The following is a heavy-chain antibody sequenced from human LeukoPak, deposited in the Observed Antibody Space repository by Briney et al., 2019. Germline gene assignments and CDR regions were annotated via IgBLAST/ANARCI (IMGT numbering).Heavy chain of an antibody. D-gene: IGHD2-8*01. CDR3: ARQGMLGNFDY. Sequence: SETLSLTCTVSGGSISSYYWSWIRQPPGKGLEWIGYIYYSGSTNYNPSLKSRVTISVDTSKNQFSLKLSSVTAADTAVYYCARQGMLGNFDYWGQGTLVTVSS. V-gene: IGHV4-59*08. CDR1: GGSISSYY. CDR2: IYYSGST. J-gene: IGHJ4*02.